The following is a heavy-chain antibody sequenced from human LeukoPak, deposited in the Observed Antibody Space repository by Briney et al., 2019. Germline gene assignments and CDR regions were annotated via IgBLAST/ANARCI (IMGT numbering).Heavy chain of an antibody. D-gene: IGHD6-6*01. CDR3: AREEYSSSSADY. CDR2: ISSSGSTI. Sequence: GGSLRLSCAASGFTFSDYYMSWLRQAPGKGLEWVSYISSSGSTIYYADSVKGRFTISRDNAKNSLYLQMNSLRAEDTAVYYCAREEYSSSSADYWGQGTLVTVSS. CDR1: GFTFSDYY. V-gene: IGHV3-11*01. J-gene: IGHJ4*02.